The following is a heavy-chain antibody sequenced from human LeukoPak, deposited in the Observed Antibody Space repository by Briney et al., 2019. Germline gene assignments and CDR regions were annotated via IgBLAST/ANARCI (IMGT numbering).Heavy chain of an antibody. D-gene: IGHD4-11*01. Sequence: GGSLRLSCAASGFTFSSYRMNWVRQAPGKGLEWVSYISSSSSTIYYADSVKGRFTISRDNAKNSLYLQMNSLRAEDTAVYYCARGGTVTRAFFDYWGQGTLVTVSS. J-gene: IGHJ4*02. CDR2: ISSSSSTI. V-gene: IGHV3-48*01. CDR3: ARGGTVTRAFFDY. CDR1: GFTFSSYR.